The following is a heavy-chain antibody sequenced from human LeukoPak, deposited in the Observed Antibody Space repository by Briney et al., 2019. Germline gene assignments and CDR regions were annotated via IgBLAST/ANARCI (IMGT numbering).Heavy chain of an antibody. V-gene: IGHV3-7*01. CDR1: GFTFSSYW. J-gene: IGHJ4*02. Sequence: GGSLRLSCAASGFTFSSYWMSWVRQDPGKGLEWVANIKQDGSEKYYVDSVKGRFTISRDNAKNSLYLQMNSLIPEDTAVYYCARAVPSRQAIDYWGQGTLVTVSS. CDR2: IKQDGSEK. CDR3: ARAVPSRQAIDY.